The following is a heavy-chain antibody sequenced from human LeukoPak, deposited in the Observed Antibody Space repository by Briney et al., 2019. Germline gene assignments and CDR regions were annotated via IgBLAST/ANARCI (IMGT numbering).Heavy chain of an antibody. CDR2: ISDDGYST. Sequence: GGSLRLSCAASIFIFDNYGMTWVRQAPGKGLEWVSGISDDGYSTYYADSVKGRFTISRDNSKNTLYLQMNSLRAEDTAVYYCARDRIGQQLADYWGQGTLVTVSS. V-gene: IGHV3-23*01. J-gene: IGHJ4*02. D-gene: IGHD6-13*01. CDR3: ARDRIGQQLADY. CDR1: IFIFDNYG.